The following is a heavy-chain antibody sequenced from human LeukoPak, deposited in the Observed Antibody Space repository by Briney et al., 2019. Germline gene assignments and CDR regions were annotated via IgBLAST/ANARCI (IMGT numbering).Heavy chain of an antibody. CDR1: GGSFSGYY. V-gene: IGHV4-34*01. J-gene: IGHJ6*03. CDR2: INPSGTT. D-gene: IGHD3-9*01. Sequence: SETLSLTCAVYGGSFSGYYWSWIRQSPGKGLEWIGEINPSGTTKDNPSLKSRVTLSVDTSKNQFSLKLSSVTAADTAVYYCARFLAGTRHFHFYYYMDVWGKGTTVTVSS. CDR3: ARFLAGTRHFHFYYYMDV.